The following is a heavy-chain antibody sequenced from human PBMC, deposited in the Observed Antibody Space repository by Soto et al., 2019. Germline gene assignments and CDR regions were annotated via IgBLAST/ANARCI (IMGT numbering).Heavy chain of an antibody. J-gene: IGHJ6*02. V-gene: IGHV3-23*01. CDR1: GFTFGTYA. CDR2: IIASGDTT. CDR3: VKDWTGTTCPCMDV. Sequence: GSLRLSCTASGFTFGTYAMTWVRQAPGEGLDWVSTIIASGDTTYYADSVQGRFIISRDNSKDTLYLQMNRLRAEDTAIYYCVKDWTGTTCPCMDVWGQGTMVTVSS. D-gene: IGHD2-8*02.